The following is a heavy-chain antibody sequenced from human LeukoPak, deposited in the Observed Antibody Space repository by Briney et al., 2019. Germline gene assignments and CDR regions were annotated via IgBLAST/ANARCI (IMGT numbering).Heavy chain of an antibody. CDR1: GFTLGSYG. CDR3: ARDWEAAAGNNLGY. Sequence: GGSVRLSWAASGFTLGSYGMRWVRQAPGKGRGCVAVMAEDGSNKYYAESVKGRFSISRDNSKNTLYLQMNSLRAEDTAVYYCARDWEAAAGNNLGYWGQGTLVTVSS. V-gene: IGHV3-30*01. D-gene: IGHD6-13*01. CDR2: MAEDGSNK. J-gene: IGHJ4*02.